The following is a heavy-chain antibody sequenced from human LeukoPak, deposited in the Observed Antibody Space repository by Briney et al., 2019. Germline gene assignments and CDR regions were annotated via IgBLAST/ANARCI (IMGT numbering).Heavy chain of an antibody. CDR2: IYYRGST. D-gene: IGHD3-3*01. J-gene: IGHJ3*02. V-gene: IGHV4-59*08. CDR1: GGSINISY. CDR3: ARSGVFTGYDAFDI. Sequence: SETLSLTCTVSGGSINISYWSWIRQPPGKGLEWIGYIYYRGSTNYNPSLKSRVTISVDTSKNHYCLKLSSVTAADTAVYYCARSGVFTGYDAFDIWGEGTRVTVTS.